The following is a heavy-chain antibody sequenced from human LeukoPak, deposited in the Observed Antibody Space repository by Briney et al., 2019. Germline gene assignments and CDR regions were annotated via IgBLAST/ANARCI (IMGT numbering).Heavy chain of an antibody. V-gene: IGHV4-34*01. CDR1: GGSFSGYY. D-gene: IGHD5-18*01. J-gene: IGHJ5*02. CDR2: INHSGST. Sequence: SETLSLTCAVYGGSFSGYYWSWIRQPPGKGLEWIGEINHSGSTNYNPSLKSRVTISVDTSKNQFSLKLSSVTAADTAVYYCARGGRSGYRYGYGPNWFDPWGQGTLVTVSS. CDR3: ARGGRSGYRYGYGPNWFDP.